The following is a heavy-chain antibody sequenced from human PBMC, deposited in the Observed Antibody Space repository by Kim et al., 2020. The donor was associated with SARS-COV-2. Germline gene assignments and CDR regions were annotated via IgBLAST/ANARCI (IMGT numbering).Heavy chain of an antibody. CDR2: IYYSGST. CDR1: GGSISSSSYY. V-gene: IGHV4-39*07. Sequence: SETLSLTCTVSGGSISSSSYYWGWIRQPPGKGLEWIGSIYYSGSTYYNPSLKSRVTISVDTSKNQFSLKLSSVTAADTAVYYCARAWDVGGSLVYFDYWGQGTLVTVSS. J-gene: IGHJ4*02. CDR3: ARAWDVGGSLVYFDY. D-gene: IGHD1-26*01.